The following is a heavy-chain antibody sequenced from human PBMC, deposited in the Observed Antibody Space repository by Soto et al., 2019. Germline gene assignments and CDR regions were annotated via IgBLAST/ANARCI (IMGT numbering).Heavy chain of an antibody. J-gene: IGHJ5*02. V-gene: IGHV3-23*01. CDR2: IRGSVGST. D-gene: IGHD1-26*01. CDR1: GFTFSSYA. CDR3: AKGHGELLAERDWFDP. Sequence: EVQLLESGGGLVQPGGSLRLSCAASGFTFSSYAMSWVRQAPGKGLEWVSVIRGSVGSTYYAYSVKGRFTISRDNSKNTLYLKMNSLRAEDTAVYYCAKGHGELLAERDWFDPWGQGTLVTVSS.